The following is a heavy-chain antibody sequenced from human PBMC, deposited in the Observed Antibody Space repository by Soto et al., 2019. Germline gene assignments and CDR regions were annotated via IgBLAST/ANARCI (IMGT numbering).Heavy chain of an antibody. D-gene: IGHD1-26*01. V-gene: IGHV1-3*01. CDR3: ARDPEWELLGYFDY. CDR1: GYTFTSYA. CDR2: INAGNGNT. Sequence: GASGKVSCKASGYTFTSYAMHWVRQAPGQRLEWMGWINAGNGNTKYSQKFQGRVTITRDTSASTAYMELSSLRSEDTAVYYCARDPEWELLGYFDYWGQGTLVTVSS. J-gene: IGHJ4*02.